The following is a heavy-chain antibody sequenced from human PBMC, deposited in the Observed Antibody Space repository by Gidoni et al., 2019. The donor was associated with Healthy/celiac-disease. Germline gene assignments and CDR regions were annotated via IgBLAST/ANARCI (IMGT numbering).Heavy chain of an antibody. V-gene: IGHV5-51*01. CDR3: ARRCSSSSCYYYDMDV. CDR2: IYPGDSDT. J-gene: IGHJ6*02. D-gene: IGHD6-13*01. CDR1: GYSFTSYW. Sequence: EVQLVQSGAEVKKPGESLKFSCKGSGYSFTSYWIGWLRQMPGKGLEWMGIIYPGDSDTRYSPSFQGQVTISADKSISTAYLQWSSLKASDTAMYYCARRCSSSSCYYYDMDVWGQGTTVTVSS.